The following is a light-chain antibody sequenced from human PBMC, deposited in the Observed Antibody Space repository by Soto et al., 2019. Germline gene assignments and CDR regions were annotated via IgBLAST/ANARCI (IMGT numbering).Light chain of an antibody. J-gene: IGKJ5*01. CDR2: VAS. CDR3: QQLNSYPRT. V-gene: IGKV1-5*01. Sequence: DIQMTQSPSTLSASEEGKVTISCRASQSFSTYLAWYQQKPGEAPNLLIYVASSWGRGVPSRFSGSGSGTEFTLTISSLQPEDFATYYCQQLNSYPRTFGQGTRLEI. CDR1: QSFSTY.